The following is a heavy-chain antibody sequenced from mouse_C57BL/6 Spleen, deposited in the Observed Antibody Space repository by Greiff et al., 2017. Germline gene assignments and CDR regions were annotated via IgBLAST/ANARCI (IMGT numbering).Heavy chain of an antibody. Sequence: QVQLKESGPELVKPGASVKISCKASGYAFSSSWMNWVKQRPGKGLEWIGRIYPGDGDTNYNGKFKGKATLTADKSSSTAYMQLSSLTSEDSAVYFCARGDGYSYYVDYWGQGTTLTVSS. CDR1: GYAFSSSW. V-gene: IGHV1-82*01. D-gene: IGHD2-3*01. J-gene: IGHJ2*01. CDR3: ARGDGYSYYVDY. CDR2: IYPGDGDT.